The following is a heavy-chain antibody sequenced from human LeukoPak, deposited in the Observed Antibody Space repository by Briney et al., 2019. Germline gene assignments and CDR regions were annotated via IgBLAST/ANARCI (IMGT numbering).Heavy chain of an antibody. D-gene: IGHD4-11*01. V-gene: IGHV4-59*01. CDR1: GGSISSYY. CDR3: SRDYSNYVYNWFDP. J-gene: IGHJ5*02. Sequence: SETLSLTCTVSGGSISSYYWSWIRQPPGKGLEWIGYIYYSGSTNYNPSPKSRVTISADTSTNQFSLKLSNVPAADTAVYYCSRDYSNYVYNWFDPWGQGTLVTASS. CDR2: IYYSGST.